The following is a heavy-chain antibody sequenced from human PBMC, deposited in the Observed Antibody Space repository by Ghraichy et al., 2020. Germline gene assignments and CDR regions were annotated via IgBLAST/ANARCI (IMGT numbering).Heavy chain of an antibody. D-gene: IGHD6-19*01. CDR2: TYYRSRWYN. V-gene: IGHV6-1*01. CDR3: ARNSGWLYDAFDI. J-gene: IGHJ3*02. CDR1: GDSVSSNSAA. Sequence: SQTLSLTCAISGDSVSSNSAAWNWIRQSPSRGLEWLGRTYYRSRWYNDYAVSVKSRITINPDTSKNQFSLQLSSVTPEDTAVFYCARNSGWLYDAFDIWGQGTMVTVSS.